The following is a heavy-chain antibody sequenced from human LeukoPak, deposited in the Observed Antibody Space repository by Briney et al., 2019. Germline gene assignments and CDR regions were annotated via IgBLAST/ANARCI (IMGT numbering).Heavy chain of an antibody. J-gene: IGHJ4*02. CDR3: AKVDIWGSYRRLFEY. Sequence: KPGGSLRLSCAGSGFTLSDHYMEWVRQAPGKGLEWVSVISGTGGSTYYADSMKGRFTISRDNSENTLYLQMNSLRPEDTALYYCAKVDIWGSYRRLFEYWGQGTLVTVSS. V-gene: IGHV3-23*01. CDR1: GFTLSDHY. D-gene: IGHD3-16*02. CDR2: ISGTGGST.